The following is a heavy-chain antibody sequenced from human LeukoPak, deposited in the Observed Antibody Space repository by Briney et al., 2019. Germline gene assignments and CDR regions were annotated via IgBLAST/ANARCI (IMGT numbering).Heavy chain of an antibody. CDR2: IYHSGST. CDR3: ARVGGGYQGDFDY. V-gene: IGHV4-38-2*02. CDR1: GYSISSGYY. D-gene: IGHD3-22*01. J-gene: IGHJ4*02. Sequence: SETLSLTCTVSGYSISSGYYWGWIRQPPGKGLEWIGSIYHSGSTYYNPSLKSRVTISVDTSKNQFSLKLSSVTAADTAVYYCARVGGGYQGDFDYWGQGTLVTV.